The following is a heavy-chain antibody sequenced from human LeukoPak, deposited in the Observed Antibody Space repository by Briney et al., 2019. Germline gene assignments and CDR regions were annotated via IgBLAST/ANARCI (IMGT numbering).Heavy chain of an antibody. Sequence: GGSLRLSCAASGFTFSNAWMSWVRQAPGKGLEWVGRIKSKTDGGTTDYAAPVKGRFTISRDDSKNTLYLQMNSLKTEDTAVYYCTTVRRGYDSSGYYYYLDYWAGEPWSPSPQ. CDR1: GFTFSNAW. J-gene: IGHJ4*02. D-gene: IGHD3-22*01. CDR3: TTVRRGYDSSGYYYYLDY. V-gene: IGHV3-15*01. CDR2: IKSKTDGGTT.